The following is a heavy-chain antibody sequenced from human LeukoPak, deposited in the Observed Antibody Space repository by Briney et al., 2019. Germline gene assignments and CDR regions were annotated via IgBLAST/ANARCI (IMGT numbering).Heavy chain of an antibody. CDR2: IKQDGSEK. CDR3: ARDFMKWQNAFDI. D-gene: IGHD3-16*01. Sequence: GGSLRLSCAASGFTFSSYWMSWVRQAPGKGLEWVANIKQDGSEKYYVDSVKGRFTISRDNAKNSLYLQMNSLRAEDTAVYYCARDFMKWQNAFDIWGQGTMVTVSS. CDR1: GFTFSSYW. V-gene: IGHV3-7*01. J-gene: IGHJ3*02.